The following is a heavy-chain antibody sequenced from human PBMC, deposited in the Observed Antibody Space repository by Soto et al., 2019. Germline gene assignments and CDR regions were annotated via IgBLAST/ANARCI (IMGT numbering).Heavy chain of an antibody. D-gene: IGHD1-1*01. V-gene: IGHV3-30*18. CDR2: ISNDGSNK. CDR1: GFTFNTYG. Sequence: QVQLVESGGGVVQPGKSLRLSCAASGFTFNTYGMHWVRQAPGKGPEWVAVISNDGSNKYYADSVKGRFTISRDNSKNTLYLQMNSLISEDTAVYYWSNWNDPYSDWGQGTMVTVSS. J-gene: IGHJ4*02. CDR3: SNWNDPYSD.